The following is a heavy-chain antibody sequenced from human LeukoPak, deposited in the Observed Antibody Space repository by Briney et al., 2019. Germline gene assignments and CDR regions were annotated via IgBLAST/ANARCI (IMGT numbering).Heavy chain of an antibody. CDR1: GYTFTGYY. Sequence: ASVKVSCKASGYTFTGYYMHWVRQAPGQGLEWMGWINPNSGGTDYAQKFQGRVTMTRDTSISTAYMELSRLRSDDTAVYYCARPDIGMADLDYWGQGTLVTVSS. J-gene: IGHJ4*02. CDR2: INPNSGGT. CDR3: ARPDIGMADLDY. V-gene: IGHV1-2*02. D-gene: IGHD6-19*01.